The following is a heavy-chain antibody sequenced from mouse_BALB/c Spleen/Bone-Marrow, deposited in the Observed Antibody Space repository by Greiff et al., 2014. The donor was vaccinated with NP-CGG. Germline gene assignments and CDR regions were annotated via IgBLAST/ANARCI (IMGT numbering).Heavy chain of an antibody. Sequence: EVKLMESGAELVKPGASVKLSCTASGFNIKDTYMHWVKQRPEQGLEWIGRIDPANGNTKYDPKFQGKATITADASSNTAYLQLSSLTSEDTAVYYCARYYYGSSYSDYWGQGTTLTVSS. CDR3: ARYYYGSSYSDY. D-gene: IGHD1-1*01. J-gene: IGHJ2*01. V-gene: IGHV14-3*02. CDR1: GFNIKDTY. CDR2: IDPANGNT.